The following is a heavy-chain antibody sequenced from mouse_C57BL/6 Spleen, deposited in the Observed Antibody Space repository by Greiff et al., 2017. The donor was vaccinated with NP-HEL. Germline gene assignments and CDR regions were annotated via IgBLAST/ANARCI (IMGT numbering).Heavy chain of an antibody. Sequence: EVQLVESGGGLVKPGGSLKLSCAASGFTFSDYGMHWVRQAPEKGLEWVAYISSGSSTIYYADTVKGRFTISRDNAKNTLFLQMTSLRSEDTAMYYCARKDYYYGSSDGGYFDYWGQGTTLTVSS. CDR2: ISSGSSTI. CDR1: GFTFSDYG. J-gene: IGHJ2*01. V-gene: IGHV5-17*01. D-gene: IGHD1-1*01. CDR3: ARKDYYYGSSDGGYFDY.